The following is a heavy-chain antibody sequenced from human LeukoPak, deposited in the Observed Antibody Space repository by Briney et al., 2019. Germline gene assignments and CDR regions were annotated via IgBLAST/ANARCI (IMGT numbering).Heavy chain of an antibody. V-gene: IGHV3-30-3*01. J-gene: IGHJ4*02. D-gene: IGHD2-2*01. CDR1: GFTFSNYA. CDR2: ISYDGSNI. Sequence: GGSLRLSCVASGFTFSNYAMHWVRQAPGKGLEWVAVISYDGSNIYYADSVRGRFTISRDNSKNTLYLQMNSLRTEDTAVYYCARGRGCSSTRCYSGFDYWGQGTLVTVSS. CDR3: ARGRGCSSTRCYSGFDY.